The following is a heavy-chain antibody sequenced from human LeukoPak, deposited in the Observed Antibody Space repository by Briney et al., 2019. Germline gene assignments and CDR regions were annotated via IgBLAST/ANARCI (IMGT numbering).Heavy chain of an antibody. CDR3: AKDGIFSGGSGWYDY. J-gene: IGHJ4*02. Sequence: PGGSLRLSCAASGFTFSDYALGWVRQAPGRGLEWVATLSGSGAGTYYSDSVQGRFTISRGNSKNTVYLQMNSLRAEDTAVYYCAKDGIFSGGSGWYDYWGQGTLVTVSS. V-gene: IGHV3-23*01. CDR1: GFTFSDYA. CDR2: LSGSGAGT. D-gene: IGHD6-13*01.